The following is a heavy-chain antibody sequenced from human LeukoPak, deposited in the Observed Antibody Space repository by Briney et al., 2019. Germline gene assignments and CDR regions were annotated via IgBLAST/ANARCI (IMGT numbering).Heavy chain of an antibody. Sequence: ASVKVPCKASGYAFTGYYMHWVRQAPGQGLEWMGWINPNSGGTNYAQKFQGRVTMTRDTSISTAYMELSRLRSDDTAVYYCARCSSDWYVYYYYGMDVWGQGNTVTVSS. CDR3: ARCSSDWYVYYYYGMDV. CDR1: GYAFTGYY. J-gene: IGHJ6*02. D-gene: IGHD6-19*01. CDR2: INPNSGGT. V-gene: IGHV1-2*02.